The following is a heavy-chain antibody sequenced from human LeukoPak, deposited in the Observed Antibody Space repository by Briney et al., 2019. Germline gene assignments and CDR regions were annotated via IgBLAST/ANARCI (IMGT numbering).Heavy chain of an antibody. J-gene: IGHJ4*02. CDR3: ARVTRNTAMVNYFDY. D-gene: IGHD5-18*01. V-gene: IGHV4-34*01. CDR2: IYYSGST. CDR1: GGSFNGYY. Sequence: SETLSLTCAVYGGSFNGYYWGWIRQPPGKGLEWIGSIYYSGSTYYNPSLKSRVTIPVDTSKNQFSLKLSSVTAADTAVYYCARVTRNTAMVNYFDYWGQGTLVTVSS.